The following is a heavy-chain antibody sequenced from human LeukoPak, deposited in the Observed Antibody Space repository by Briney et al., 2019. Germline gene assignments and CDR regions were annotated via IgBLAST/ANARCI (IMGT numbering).Heavy chain of an antibody. CDR1: GFTFSDNW. CDR3: ARDFSDTDWFDP. D-gene: IGHD5-18*01. CDR2: INQDGGGR. J-gene: IGHJ5*02. V-gene: IGHV3-7*01. Sequence: GGSLRLSCAASGFTFSDNWMTWVRQAPGKGLEWVANINQDGGGRYYVDSVQGRFIISRDNAQNSVHLQMNSLRAEDTAVYYCARDFSDTDWFDPWGQGTLVTVSS.